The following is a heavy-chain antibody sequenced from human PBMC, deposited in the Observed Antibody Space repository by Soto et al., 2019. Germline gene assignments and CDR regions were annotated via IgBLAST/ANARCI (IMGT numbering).Heavy chain of an antibody. CDR1: GGAFSSYA. Sequence: GASVKVSCKASGGAFSSYAISWVRQAPGQGLEWMGGIIPIFGTANYAQKFQGRVTITADESTSTAYMELSSLRSEDTAVYYCARDPSRYQESYFDYWGQGTLVTVSS. V-gene: IGHV1-69*13. D-gene: IGHD1-26*01. CDR3: ARDPSRYQESYFDY. CDR2: IIPIFGTA. J-gene: IGHJ4*02.